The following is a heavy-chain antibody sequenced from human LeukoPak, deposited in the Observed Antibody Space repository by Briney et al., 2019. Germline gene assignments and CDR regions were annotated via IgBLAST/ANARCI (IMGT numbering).Heavy chain of an antibody. CDR1: GFTFSNAW. V-gene: IGHV3-15*01. CDR2: IKSKTDGGTT. D-gene: IGHD4-17*01. CDR3: TTINTIMTTVTTTYYYYYMDV. J-gene: IGHJ6*03. Sequence: PGGSLRLSCAASGFTFSNAWMSWVRQAPGKGLEWVGRIKSKTDGGTTDYAAPVKGRFTISRDDSKNTLYLQMNSLKTEDTAVYYCTTINTIMTTVTTTYYYYYMDVWGKGTTVTVSS.